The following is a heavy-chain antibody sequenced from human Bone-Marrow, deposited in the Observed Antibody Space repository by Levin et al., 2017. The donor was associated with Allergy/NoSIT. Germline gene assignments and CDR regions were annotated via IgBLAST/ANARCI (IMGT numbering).Heavy chain of an antibody. CDR1: GYMFAGFY. Sequence: ASVKVSCTASGYMFAGFYIHWVRQAPGQGLTWIGSINPNMGDTKYAQIFQGRVSMTRDTSRGTVYMELMRLRSDDAAVYYCARSGYSIGWYDYWGQGTLVTVSS. CDR3: ARSGYSIGWYDY. V-gene: IGHV1-2*02. D-gene: IGHD6-19*01. CDR2: INPNMGDT. J-gene: IGHJ4*02.